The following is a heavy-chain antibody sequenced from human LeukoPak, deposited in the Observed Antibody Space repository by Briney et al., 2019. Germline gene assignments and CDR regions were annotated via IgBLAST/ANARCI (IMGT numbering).Heavy chain of an antibody. D-gene: IGHD4-17*01. V-gene: IGHV4-59*01. CDR2: IHYSGST. Sequence: SETLYFTGTASGGSISGYYWTWIRKAPGKGLDWIGYIHYSGSTDYNPSLKSRVPISVDTYNNQFSLKLPSVTAAAAAVYYCARERYGDHSYNWFDPWGQGPLVTVSS. CDR1: GGSISGYY. CDR3: ARERYGDHSYNWFDP. J-gene: IGHJ5*02.